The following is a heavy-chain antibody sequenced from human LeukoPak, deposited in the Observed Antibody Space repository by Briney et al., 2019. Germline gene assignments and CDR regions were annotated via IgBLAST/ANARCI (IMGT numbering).Heavy chain of an antibody. D-gene: IGHD6-6*01. Sequence: GGSLRLSCAASGFTFSSYGMHWVRQAPGKGLEWVAVISYDGSNKYYADSVKGRFTISRDNSKNTLYLQMNSLRAEDTAVYYCAKETGIAARGDFVNWGQGTLVTVSS. J-gene: IGHJ4*02. CDR3: AKETGIAARGDFVN. CDR1: GFTFSSYG. V-gene: IGHV3-30*18. CDR2: ISYDGSNK.